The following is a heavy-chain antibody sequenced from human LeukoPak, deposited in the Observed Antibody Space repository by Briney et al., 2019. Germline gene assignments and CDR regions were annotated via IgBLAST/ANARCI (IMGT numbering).Heavy chain of an antibody. Sequence: ASVKVSCKASGGTFSNYAISWVRQAPGQGLEWMGGIIPKFASANYAQKLQGRVTITTDDYTSIVYMELSSLRSEDTAVYYCARDVPGTTLKSGFDLWGQGTMITVSS. J-gene: IGHJ3*01. CDR3: ARDVPGTTLKSGFDL. CDR2: IIPKFASA. CDR1: GGTFSNYA. V-gene: IGHV1-69*05. D-gene: IGHD1-1*01.